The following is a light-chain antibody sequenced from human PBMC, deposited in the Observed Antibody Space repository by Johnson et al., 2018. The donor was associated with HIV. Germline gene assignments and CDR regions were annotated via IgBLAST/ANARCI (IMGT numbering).Light chain of an antibody. V-gene: IGLV1-51*01. CDR3: GTWDTRLSAGHV. CDR1: SCDIGNNY. Sequence: QSVLTQPPSVSAAPGQKVTISCSGSSCDIGNNYVSCHQQFPGTAPKLLIYDNNKRSSGIPDRISGSKSGTSATLGITGLHTGAQADYDCGTWDTRLSAGHVLGTGTKVTVL. J-gene: IGLJ1*01. CDR2: DNN.